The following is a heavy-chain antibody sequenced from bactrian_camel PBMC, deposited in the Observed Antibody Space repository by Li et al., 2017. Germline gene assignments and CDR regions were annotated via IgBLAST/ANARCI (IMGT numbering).Heavy chain of an antibody. V-gene: IGHV3S53*01. D-gene: IGHD6*01. Sequence: HVQLVESGGGSVQAGGSLRLSCLASEYLFSVYQMAWFRQAPGKEREGVAAISTGGLIPAYADSVKGRFSISRDNTKNTMWLQMNSLKPEGTATYYCAADRYGGSWNLGALCVRTQYEHNYWGQGTQVTVS. J-gene: IGHJ4*01. CDR2: ISTGGLIP. CDR1: EYLFSVYQ. CDR3: AADRYGGSWNLGALCVRTQYEHNY.